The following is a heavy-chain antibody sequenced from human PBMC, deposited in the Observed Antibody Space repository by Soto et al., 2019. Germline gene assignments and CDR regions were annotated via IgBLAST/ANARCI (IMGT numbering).Heavy chain of an antibody. J-gene: IGHJ4*02. Sequence: PGGSLGLCCSLFVFTFSIYAMHWVRQAPGKGLQYVSPISSNGVSTYYADSVKGRFTISRDNSKNTLYLQMSSLRVGDTAVYYCVKDRYVDYWGQGTMVTVSS. CDR2: ISSNGVST. V-gene: IGHV3-64D*06. CDR3: VKDRYVDY. CDR1: VFTFSIYA.